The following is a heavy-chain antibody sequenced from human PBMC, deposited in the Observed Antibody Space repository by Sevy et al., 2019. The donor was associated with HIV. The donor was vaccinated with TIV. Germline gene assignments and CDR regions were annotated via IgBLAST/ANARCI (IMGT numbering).Heavy chain of an antibody. CDR2: ISSSSSTI. Sequence: GGSLRLSCAASGFTFSSYSMNWVRQAPGKGLEWVSYISSSSSTIYYADSVKGRFTISRDNAKNSRYLQMNSLRDEDTAVYYCARAGDYGDLRLDYWGQGTLVTVAS. D-gene: IGHD4-17*01. J-gene: IGHJ4*02. V-gene: IGHV3-48*02. CDR3: ARAGDYGDLRLDY. CDR1: GFTFSSYS.